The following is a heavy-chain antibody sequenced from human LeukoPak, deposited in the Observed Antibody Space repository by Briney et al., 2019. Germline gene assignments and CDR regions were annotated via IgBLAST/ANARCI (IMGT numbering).Heavy chain of an antibody. CDR3: ARGGVVATI. V-gene: IGHV4-30-2*01. CDR2: IYHSGST. CDR1: GGSISSGGYS. D-gene: IGHD5-12*01. Sequence: SQTLSLTCAVSGGSISSGGYSWSWIRQPPGKGLEWIGYIYHSGSTHYNPSLKSRVTISVDRSKNQFSLKLSSVTAADTAVYYCARGGVVATIWGQGTLVTVSS. J-gene: IGHJ4*02.